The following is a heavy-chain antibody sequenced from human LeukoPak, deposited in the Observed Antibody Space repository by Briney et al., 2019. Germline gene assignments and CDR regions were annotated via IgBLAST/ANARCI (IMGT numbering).Heavy chain of an antibody. Sequence: SETLSLTCAVYGGSFSGHYWTWIRQPPGKGLQWIGEVNDRGSTNYNPSLKSRLTISEDKTKKQFSLRLPSVTAADTAVYYCARGVVSGRFGDYYYYMDVWGKGTTVTVSS. J-gene: IGHJ6*03. D-gene: IGHD3-16*01. CDR3: ARGVVSGRFGDYYYYMDV. V-gene: IGHV4-34*01. CDR1: GGSFSGHY. CDR2: VNDRGST.